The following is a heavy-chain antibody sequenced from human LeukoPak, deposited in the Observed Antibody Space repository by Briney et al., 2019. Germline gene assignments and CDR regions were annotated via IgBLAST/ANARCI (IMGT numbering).Heavy chain of an antibody. D-gene: IGHD2-2*01. CDR2: MNPNSGNT. CDR1: GYTFTSYD. Sequence: ASVKVSCKASGYTFTSYDINWVRQATGQGLEWMGWMNPNSGNTGYAQKFQGRVTMTRNTSISTAYMELSSLRSEDTAVYYCARDREGPAAAYYMDVWGKGTTVTVSS. CDR3: ARDREGPAAAYYMDV. V-gene: IGHV1-8*01. J-gene: IGHJ6*03.